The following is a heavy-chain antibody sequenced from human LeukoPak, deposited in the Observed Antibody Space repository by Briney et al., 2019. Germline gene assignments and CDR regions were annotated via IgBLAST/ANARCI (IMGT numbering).Heavy chain of an antibody. CDR1: GGSFSGYY. V-gene: IGHV4-34*01. J-gene: IGHJ4*02. CDR3: ARGYSNFDY. CDR2: INHSGST. Sequence: PSETLSLTCAVYGGSFSGYYWSWIRQPPGKGLEWIGEINHSGSTYYNPSLKSRVTISVDTSKNQFSLKLSSVTAADTAVYYCARGYSNFDYWGQGTLVTVSS. D-gene: IGHD5-18*01.